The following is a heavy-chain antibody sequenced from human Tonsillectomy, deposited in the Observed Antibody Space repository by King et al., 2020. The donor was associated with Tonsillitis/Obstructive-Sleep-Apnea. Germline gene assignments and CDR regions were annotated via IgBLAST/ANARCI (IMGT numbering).Heavy chain of an antibody. CDR3: ARDLSRAGPIHYYMDV. Sequence: VQLVESGGGVVQPGRSLRLSCAASGFTFSSYAMHWVRQAPGKGLEWVAVISYDGSNKSYADSVKGRFTISRDNSKNTLYLQMNSLRAEDTAVYYCARDLSRAGPIHYYMDVWGKGTTVTVSS. V-gene: IGHV3-30*01. CDR1: GFTFSSYA. J-gene: IGHJ6*03. CDR2: ISYDGSNK.